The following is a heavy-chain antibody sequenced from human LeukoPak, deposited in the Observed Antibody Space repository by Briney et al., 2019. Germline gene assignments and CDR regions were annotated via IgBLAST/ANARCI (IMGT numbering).Heavy chain of an antibody. D-gene: IGHD3-10*01. J-gene: IGHJ4*02. CDR2: TNEDGSYA. Sequence: PGGSLRLSCAVSGFTLSSYWVHWVRQPPGKGLMWLSRTNEDGSYAEFADSVKGRFTISRDNAKNTVYLQMNSLRTEDTAVYFCGRINYNGDYWGRGTLVTVSS. CDR3: GRINYNGDY. V-gene: IGHV3-74*03. CDR1: GFTLSSYW.